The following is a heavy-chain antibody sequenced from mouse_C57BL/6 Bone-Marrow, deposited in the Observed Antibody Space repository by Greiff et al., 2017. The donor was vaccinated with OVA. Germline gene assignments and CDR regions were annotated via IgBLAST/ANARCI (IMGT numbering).Heavy chain of an antibody. CDR3: AREEDYGNLDY. Sequence: QVQLQQPGAELVKPGASVKLSCKASGYTFTSYWMQWVKQRPGQGLEWIGEIDPSDSYTNYNQKFKGKATLTVDTYSSTAYMQLSSLTSEDSAVYYCAREEDYGNLDYWGQGTTLTVSS. CDR2: IDPSDSYT. V-gene: IGHV1-50*01. CDR1: GYTFTSYW. J-gene: IGHJ2*01. D-gene: IGHD2-1*01.